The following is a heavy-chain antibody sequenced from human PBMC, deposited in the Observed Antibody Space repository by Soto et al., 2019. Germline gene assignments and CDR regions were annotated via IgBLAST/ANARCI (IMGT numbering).Heavy chain of an antibody. CDR1: GYTFTSYG. Sequence: QVQLVQSGAEVKKPGASVKVSCKASGYTFTSYGISWVRQALGQGLEWMGWISAYNGNTNYAQKLQGRVTMTTDTSTSTAYMERWSLRSDDTAVYYCARVGDYGDYVHAFDIWGQGTMVTVSS. V-gene: IGHV1-18*01. D-gene: IGHD4-17*01. CDR2: ISAYNGNT. J-gene: IGHJ3*02. CDR3: ARVGDYGDYVHAFDI.